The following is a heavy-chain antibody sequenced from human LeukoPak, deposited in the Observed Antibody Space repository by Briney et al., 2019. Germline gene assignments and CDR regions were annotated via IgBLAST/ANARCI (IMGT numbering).Heavy chain of an antibody. CDR2: ISYDGSNE. CDR1: GFTFSSYG. D-gene: IGHD2-2*01. CDR3: AKSPIDCSSTSCYAYYYYMDV. Sequence: GGSLRLSCAASGFTFSSYGMHWVRQAPGKGLEWVAVISYDGSNEYYADSVKGRFTISRDNSKNTLYLQMNSLRAEDTAVYYCAKSPIDCSSTSCYAYYYYMDVWGKGTTVTVSS. V-gene: IGHV3-30*18. J-gene: IGHJ6*03.